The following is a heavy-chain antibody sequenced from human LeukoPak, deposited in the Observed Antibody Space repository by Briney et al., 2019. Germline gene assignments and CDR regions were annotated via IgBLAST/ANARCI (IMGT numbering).Heavy chain of an antibody. Sequence: GGSLRLSCAASGFTFSSYAMSWVRQAPGKGLEWVLAISGSGGSTYYADSVKGRFTISRDNSKNTLYLQMNSLRAEDTAVYYCAKDLQKCGYSYGLGSGNDYWGQGTLVTVSS. CDR1: GFTFSSYA. V-gene: IGHV3-23*01. D-gene: IGHD5-18*01. CDR2: ISGSGGST. J-gene: IGHJ4*02. CDR3: AKDLQKCGYSYGLGSGNDY.